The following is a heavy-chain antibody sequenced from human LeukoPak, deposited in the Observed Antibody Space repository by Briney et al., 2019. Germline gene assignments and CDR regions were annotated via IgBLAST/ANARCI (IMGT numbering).Heavy chain of an antibody. Sequence: ASVKVSCKASGYTFTSYHIHWVRQAPGQGLEWMGIIKPSGGYTPHAQKFQGRVTMTKDTSTSTVYMELSSLRAEDTAVYYCARDSDNNSIDYWGQGTLVTVSS. CDR1: GYTFTSYH. CDR3: ARDSDNNSIDY. V-gene: IGHV1-46*01. CDR2: IKPSGGYT. D-gene: IGHD1-1*01. J-gene: IGHJ4*02.